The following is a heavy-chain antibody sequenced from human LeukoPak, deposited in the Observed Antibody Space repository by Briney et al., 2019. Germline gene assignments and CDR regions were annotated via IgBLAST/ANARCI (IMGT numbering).Heavy chain of an antibody. CDR3: ARDREDYYGSGSQTYFDY. Sequence: SETLSLTCTVSGGSISSYYWSWLGQPPGKGLEGMGYIYYSGSTNYNPSLKGRVTISVDTSKNQFSLKLSSVTAADTAVYYCARDREDYYGSGSQTYFDYWGQGTLVTVSS. CDR2: IYYSGST. J-gene: IGHJ4*02. D-gene: IGHD3-10*01. V-gene: IGHV4-59*01. CDR1: GGSISSYY.